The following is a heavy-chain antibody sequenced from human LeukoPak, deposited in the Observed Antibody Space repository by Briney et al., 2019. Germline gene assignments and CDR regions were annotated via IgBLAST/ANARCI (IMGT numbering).Heavy chain of an antibody. V-gene: IGHV1-8*02. CDR2: MNPNSGNT. D-gene: IGHD3-10*01. J-gene: IGHJ4*02. CDR1: GYTFTSYG. Sequence: ASVKVSCKASGYTFTSYGISWVRQAPGQGLEWMGWMNPNSGNTGYAQKFQGRVTMTRNTSISTAYMELSSLRSEDTAVYYCARGRMVRGVTFDYWGQGTLVTVSS. CDR3: ARGRMVRGVTFDY.